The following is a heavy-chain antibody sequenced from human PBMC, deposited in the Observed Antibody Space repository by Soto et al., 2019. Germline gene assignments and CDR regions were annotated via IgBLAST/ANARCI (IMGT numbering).Heavy chain of an antibody. D-gene: IGHD7-27*01. Sequence: PSETLPLTWSVSGDSISNVYWSLIRQSQGKGLEWIGFIYYGGSTNYNPSLKSRVTISVDTPKNQFSLKLSSVTAADTAVYYCAKNWNWGSLVHWGQGTLVTVSS. V-gene: IGHV4-59*08. CDR1: GDSISNVY. CDR2: IYYGGST. CDR3: AKNWNWGSLVH. J-gene: IGHJ4*02.